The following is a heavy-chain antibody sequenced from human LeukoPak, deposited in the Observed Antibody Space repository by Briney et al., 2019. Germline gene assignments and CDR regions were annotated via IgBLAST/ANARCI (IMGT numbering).Heavy chain of an antibody. V-gene: IGHV1-2*02. CDR1: GYTFTGYY. D-gene: IGHD2-2*01. Sequence: GASVKVSCKASGYTFTGYYMHWVRQAPGQGLEWMGWINPNSGGTNYAQKFQGRVTMTRDTSISTAYMELSRLRSDDTAVYYCARDVTYCSSTSCYLSYWGHGTLVTVSS. CDR2: INPNSGGT. CDR3: ARDVTYCSSTSCYLSY. J-gene: IGHJ4*01.